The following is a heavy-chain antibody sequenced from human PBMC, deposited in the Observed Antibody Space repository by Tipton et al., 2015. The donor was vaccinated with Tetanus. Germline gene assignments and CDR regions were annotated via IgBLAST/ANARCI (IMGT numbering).Heavy chain of an antibody. CDR3: ASMTPVDWYFDL. CDR1: GGSSSGFY. CDR2: IYSGGST. D-gene: IGHD4-23*01. J-gene: IGHJ2*01. V-gene: IGHV4-4*07. Sequence: GLVKPSETLALSCTVSGGSSSGFYWSWIRQSAGSGLEWIGRIYSGGSTTYNPALKSRVTMSMDTSKNQLSLKLTSVTAADTAVYYCASMTPVDWYFDLWGRGTLVTVSS.